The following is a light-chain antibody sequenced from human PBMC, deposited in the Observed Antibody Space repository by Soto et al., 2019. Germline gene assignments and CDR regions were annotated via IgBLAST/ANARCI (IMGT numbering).Light chain of an antibody. J-gene: IGKJ2*01. V-gene: IGKV1-39*01. CDR2: AAS. Sequence: DLQMTQSPSSLSASVGDRVTITCRASENMGTYLNWYQQRPGNPPKLLIYAASNLQSGVPSRFSGSGSGTDFTLSISSLRPEDFATYYCQQTYSIPRTFGQGTNLDIK. CDR3: QQTYSIPRT. CDR1: ENMGTY.